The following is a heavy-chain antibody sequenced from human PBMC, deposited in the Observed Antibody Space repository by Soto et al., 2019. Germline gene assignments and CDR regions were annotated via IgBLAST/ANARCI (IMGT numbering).Heavy chain of an antibody. CDR3: AREKRRTTVTYYNWFDP. V-gene: IGHV1-3*01. CDR1: GYTFTDYV. CDR2: INAGNGNT. J-gene: IGHJ5*02. D-gene: IGHD4-4*01. Sequence: QVQLVQSGAEVKKPGASVKVSCKASGYTFTDYVIHWVRQAPGQGLEWMGWINAGNGNTKYSQKFQGRVTIIRDTSASKAYMELSSLRSEDPAVYYCAREKRRTTVTYYNWFDPWGQGTLVTVSS.